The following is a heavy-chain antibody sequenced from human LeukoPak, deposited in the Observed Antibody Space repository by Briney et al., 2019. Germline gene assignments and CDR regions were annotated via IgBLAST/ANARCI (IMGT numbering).Heavy chain of an antibody. D-gene: IGHD3-9*01. Sequence: GSLRLFCGGSGFTVHSFYMSWVRQAPGKGLEWVSVIHSGGSTYYADSVKGRFTISRDNSKNTLYLQMNSLRAEDTAVYYCARMSQFFTDYFFDYWGQGALVTVSS. CDR1: GFTVHSFY. CDR3: ARMSQFFTDYFFDY. CDR2: IHSGGST. V-gene: IGHV3-53*01. J-gene: IGHJ4*02.